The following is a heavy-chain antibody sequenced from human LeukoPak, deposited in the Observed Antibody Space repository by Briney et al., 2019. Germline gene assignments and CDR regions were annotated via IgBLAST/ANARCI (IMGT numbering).Heavy chain of an antibody. J-gene: IGHJ4*02. V-gene: IGHV4-38-2*02. Sequence: SETLSLTCTVSGYSISSGYYWGWIRQPPGKGLEWIGYINHIGSSNYNPSLKSRITISVDTSQNQFSLKLSSVTAADTAVYYCARVDDYNSLYWGQGTLVTVAS. D-gene: IGHD5-24*01. CDR2: INHIGSS. CDR3: ARVDDYNSLY. CDR1: GYSISSGYY.